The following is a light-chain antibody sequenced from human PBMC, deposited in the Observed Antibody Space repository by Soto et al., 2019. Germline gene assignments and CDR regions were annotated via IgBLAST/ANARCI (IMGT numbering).Light chain of an antibody. CDR3: QQSYTAVFT. Sequence: DIQMTQSPSSLSASVGDRVTITCRASQSIRNYLNWYQQKPGKVPKLLIYGASSLHSGVPSRFSGSGSETEFTLTIHKLQPEDFATYYCQQSYTAVFTVGRGTKVDI. CDR2: GAS. V-gene: IGKV1-39*01. CDR1: QSIRNY. J-gene: IGKJ3*01.